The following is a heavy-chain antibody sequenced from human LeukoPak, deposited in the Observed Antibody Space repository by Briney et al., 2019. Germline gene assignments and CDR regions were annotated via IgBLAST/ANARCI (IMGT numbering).Heavy chain of an antibody. J-gene: IGHJ5*01. V-gene: IGHV4-59*01. CDR1: GGSISPNY. CDR3: ARGAGWYGS. CDR2: IHYTGTT. Sequence: PSETLSLTCTVSGGSISPNYWSWLRQPPGKGLEWIGYIHYTGTTRYNPSLNGRVTISVDTSKNQFSPKLRSVTATDTAVYYCARGAGWYGSWGQGTLVAVSS.